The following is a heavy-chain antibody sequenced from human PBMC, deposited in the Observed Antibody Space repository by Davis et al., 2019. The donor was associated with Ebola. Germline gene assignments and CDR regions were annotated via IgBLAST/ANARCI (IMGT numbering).Heavy chain of an antibody. CDR2: FGTGADT. V-gene: IGHV3-23*01. J-gene: IGHJ3*02. CDR3: VKDTSDIWFDI. Sequence: ESLKIPCAGSGFIFSSYVMSWVRQAPGKGLEWVSTFGTGADTYYADSVKGRFAISRDNSKNTLYLQMNSLRVEDTAIYYCVKDTSDIWFDIWGQGTMVTVSS. CDR1: GFIFSSYV. D-gene: IGHD3-9*01.